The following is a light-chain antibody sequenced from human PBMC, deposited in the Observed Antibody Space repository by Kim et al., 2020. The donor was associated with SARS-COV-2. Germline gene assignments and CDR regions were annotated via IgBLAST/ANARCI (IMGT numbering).Light chain of an antibody. Sequence: GQSITISCTGTTSDVGGYNFVSWFQVSPGKAPRLLIYDVTKRPSGVPDRFSGSKSGNTASLTISGLQADDEAEYFCCSYTRSSSRVFGEGNQLTVL. J-gene: IGLJ3*02. V-gene: IGLV2-11*01. CDR3: CSYTRSSSRV. CDR2: DVT. CDR1: TSDVGGYNF.